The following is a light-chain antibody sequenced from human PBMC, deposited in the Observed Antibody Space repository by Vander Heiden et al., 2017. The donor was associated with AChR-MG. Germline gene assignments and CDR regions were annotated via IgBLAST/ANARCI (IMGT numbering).Light chain of an antibody. CDR3: QQYNNWPRT. Sequence: EIVLTQSPYTLSVRPGATATLSCRASQSVSPNLAWYQQKPGQAPRLLFYGSTTRATGIPDRFSGSGSGTEFTLTISSRQSEDFAVYYCQQYNNWPRTFGQGTKVEIK. V-gene: IGKV3-15*01. CDR1: QSVSPN. J-gene: IGKJ1*01. CDR2: GST.